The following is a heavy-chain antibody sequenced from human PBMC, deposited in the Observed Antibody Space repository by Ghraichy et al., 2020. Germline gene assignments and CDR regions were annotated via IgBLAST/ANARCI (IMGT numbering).Heavy chain of an antibody. D-gene: IGHD2-2*02. CDR1: GFTFSSYW. CDR3: ARDGPVSKYCSSTSCYMYYYGMDV. V-gene: IGHV3-7*03. J-gene: IGHJ6*02. CDR2: IKQDGSEK. Sequence: LSLTCAASGFTFSSYWMSWVRQAPGKGLEWVANIKQDGSEKYYVDSVKGRFTISRDNAKNSLYLQMNSLRAEDTAVYYCARDGPVSKYCSSTSCYMYYYGMDVWGQGTTVTVSS.